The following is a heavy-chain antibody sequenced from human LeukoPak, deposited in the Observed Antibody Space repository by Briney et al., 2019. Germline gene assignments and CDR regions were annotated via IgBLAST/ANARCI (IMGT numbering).Heavy chain of an antibody. Sequence: PSETLSLTCTVSGGSISSYYWSWIRQPAGKGLEWIGRIYTSGSTNYNPSLKSRVTMSVDTSKNQFSLKLSSVTAADTAVYYCARGETLSGYDFLDYWGRGTLVTVSS. D-gene: IGHD5-12*01. J-gene: IGHJ4*02. V-gene: IGHV4-4*07. CDR3: ARGETLSGYDFLDY. CDR1: GGSISSYY. CDR2: IYTSGST.